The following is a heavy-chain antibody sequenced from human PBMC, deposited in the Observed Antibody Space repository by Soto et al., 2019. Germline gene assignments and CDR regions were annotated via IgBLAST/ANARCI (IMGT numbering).Heavy chain of an antibody. V-gene: IGHV1-69*01. CDR2: FIPIFRTL. D-gene: IGHD3-22*01. Sequence: QVQLIQSEAAVMKPGSSVRVSCTASGGIFGSHGFSWVRQAPGQRLEWVGGFIPIFRTLTYTEKFQARVRIAADEAVNKVYLDLSSMTSDDTAVYYCIRDRRIYYSDPHDEFVASDYEVWGQGTMVTVSS. CDR1: GGIFGSHG. J-gene: IGHJ3*01. CDR3: IRDRRIYYSDPHDEFVASDYEV.